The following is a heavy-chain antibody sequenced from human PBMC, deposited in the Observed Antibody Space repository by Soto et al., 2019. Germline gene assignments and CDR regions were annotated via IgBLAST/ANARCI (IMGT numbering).Heavy chain of an antibody. D-gene: IGHD6-6*01. J-gene: IGHJ3*02. CDR2: IKQDGSEK. CDR3: ARSPSGRWGAFDI. CDR1: GFTFSSYW. V-gene: IGHV3-7*01. Sequence: GGSLRLSCAASGFTFSSYWMSWVRQAPGKGLEWVANIKQDGSEKYYVDSVKGRFTISRDNAKNSLYLQMNSLRAEDTAVYYCARSPSGRWGAFDIWGQGTMVTVSS.